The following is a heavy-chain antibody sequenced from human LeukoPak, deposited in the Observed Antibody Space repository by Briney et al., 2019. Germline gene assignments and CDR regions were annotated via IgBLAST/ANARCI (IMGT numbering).Heavy chain of an antibody. Sequence: SETLSLTCTVSGGSISSHYWSWIRQPPGKGLEWIGYVHSSGSTHYNPSLKSRVTISVDTSKNQFSLKLSSVTAADTAMYYCARISYSSGWNFDYWGQGTLVTVSS. V-gene: IGHV4-59*11. CDR3: ARISYSSGWNFDY. J-gene: IGHJ4*02. D-gene: IGHD6-19*01. CDR2: VHSSGST. CDR1: GGSISSHY.